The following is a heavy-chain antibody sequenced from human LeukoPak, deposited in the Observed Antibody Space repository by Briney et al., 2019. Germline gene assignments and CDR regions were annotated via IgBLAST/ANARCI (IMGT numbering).Heavy chain of an antibody. CDR3: VRDTPTTGTRYFPY. D-gene: IGHD1-1*01. J-gene: IGHJ4*02. Sequence: GGSLRLSCAASGFTVSSSFMNWVRQAPGKGLEWVSVIYSGGNTYYADSVKDRFTISRDNSKNTLYLQMNNLRAKDTAVYYCVRDTPTTGTRYFPYWGQGTLVTVSS. V-gene: IGHV3-66*01. CDR1: GFTVSSSF. CDR2: IYSGGNT.